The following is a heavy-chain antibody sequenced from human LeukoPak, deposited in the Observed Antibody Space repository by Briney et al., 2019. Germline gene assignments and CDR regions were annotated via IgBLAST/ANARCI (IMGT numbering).Heavy chain of an antibody. V-gene: IGHV4-4*07. D-gene: IGHD3-22*01. CDR1: GGSISSYY. Sequence: SETLSLTCTVSGGSISSYYWSWIRQPAGKGLEWIGRIYTSGSTNYNPSLRSRVTMSVDTSKNQFSLKLSSVTAADTAVYYCARDLYDSSGAYIDYWGQGTLVTVSS. CDR3: ARDLYDSSGAYIDY. J-gene: IGHJ4*02. CDR2: IYTSGST.